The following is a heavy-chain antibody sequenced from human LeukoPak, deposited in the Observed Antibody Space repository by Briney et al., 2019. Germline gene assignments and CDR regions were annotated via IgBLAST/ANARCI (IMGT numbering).Heavy chain of an antibody. CDR3: ARVAAWDSSGYLFDY. CDR2: SNSDGSST. V-gene: IGHV3-74*01. CDR1: GFSFSSYS. D-gene: IGHD3-22*01. J-gene: IGHJ4*02. Sequence: GGSLRLSCAASGFSFSSYSMNWVRQAPGKGLVWVSRSNSDGSSTSYADSVKGRFTISRENAKNTLYLQMNSLRAEDTAVYYCARVAAWDSSGYLFDYWGQGTLVTVSS.